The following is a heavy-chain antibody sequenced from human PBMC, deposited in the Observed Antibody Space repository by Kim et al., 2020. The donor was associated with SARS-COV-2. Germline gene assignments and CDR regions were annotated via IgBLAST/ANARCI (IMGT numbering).Heavy chain of an antibody. CDR3: ATDLKGSGSGYNYYYYGMDV. CDR1: GYTLTELS. CDR2: FDPEDGET. J-gene: IGHJ6*02. Sequence: ASVKVSCKVSGYTLTELSMHWVRQAPGKGLEWMGGFDPEDGETIYAQKFQGRVTMTEDTSTDTAYMELSSLRSEDTAVYYCATDLKGSGSGYNYYYYGMDVWGQGTTVTVSS. D-gene: IGHD3-10*01. V-gene: IGHV1-24*01.